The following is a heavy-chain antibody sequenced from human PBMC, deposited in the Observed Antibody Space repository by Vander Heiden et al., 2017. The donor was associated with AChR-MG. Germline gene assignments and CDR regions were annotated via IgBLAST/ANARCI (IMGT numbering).Heavy chain of an antibody. J-gene: IGHJ4*02. V-gene: IGHV3-30-3*01. CDR2: ISYDGSSK. Sequence: QVHLVESGGGVVQPGRSLRLSCAASGFSFNTYTMHWVRQAPGKGLEWVAVISYDGSSKYYADSVKGRFTISRDNSRDTLYLQMNSLKTEDTAVYYCARDGSVPAAKYYFDYWGQGTLVTVSS. CDR1: GFSFNTYT. D-gene: IGHD2-2*01. CDR3: ARDGSVPAAKYYFDY.